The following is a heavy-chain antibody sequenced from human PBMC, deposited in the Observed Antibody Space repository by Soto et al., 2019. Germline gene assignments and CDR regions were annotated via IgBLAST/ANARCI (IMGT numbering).Heavy chain of an antibody. V-gene: IGHV3-23*01. J-gene: IGHJ4*02. CDR1: GFSFSSYG. D-gene: IGHD3-10*01. CDR2: IRGSGGST. Sequence: GGSLRLSCGASGFSFSSYGMAWVRQAPGKGLEWLSAIRGSGGSTYYADSVQGRFTISRDNSKNTLYLQMNSLRAEDSAVYYCARGSRDSYPGSRIFDLWGRGTRVTVSS. CDR3: ARGSRDSYPGSRIFDL.